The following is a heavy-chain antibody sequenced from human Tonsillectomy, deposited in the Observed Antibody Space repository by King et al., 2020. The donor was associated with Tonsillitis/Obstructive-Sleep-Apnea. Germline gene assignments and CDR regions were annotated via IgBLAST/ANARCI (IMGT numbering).Heavy chain of an antibody. Sequence: VQLQESGPGLVKPSETLSLTCTVSGGSISSYYWSWIRQPPGKGLEWIGCIYYTGTTNYNPSLKSRVTISVDTSKNQFSMKLSSVTAADTAVYYCARGNWYFDLWGRGTLVTVSS. CDR3: ARGNWYFDL. CDR1: GGSISSYY. CDR2: IYYTGTT. V-gene: IGHV4-59*08. J-gene: IGHJ2*01.